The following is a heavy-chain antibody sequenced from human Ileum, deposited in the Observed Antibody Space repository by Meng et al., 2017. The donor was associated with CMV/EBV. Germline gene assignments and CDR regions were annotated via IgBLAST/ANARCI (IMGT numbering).Heavy chain of an antibody. Sequence: YTFTGYYMHWVRQAPGQGREWMGWLNPNSGGTNYAQKFQGRVTRTRNTSNSTAHMELSRLRSDDTAVYYCAKDLDDRGSYYDWFDPWGQGTLVTVSS. V-gene: IGHV1-2*02. J-gene: IGHJ5*02. CDR2: LNPNSGGT. CDR3: AKDLDDRGSYYDWFDP. D-gene: IGHD1-26*01. CDR1: YTFTGYY.